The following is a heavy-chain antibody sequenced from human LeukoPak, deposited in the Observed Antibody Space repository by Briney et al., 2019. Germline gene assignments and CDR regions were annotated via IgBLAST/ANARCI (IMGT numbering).Heavy chain of an antibody. V-gene: IGHV3-48*03. J-gene: IGHJ6*03. CDR3: AREGLLWFGESPDYYYYYMDV. CDR1: GFTFSSYE. CDR2: ISSSGSTI. Sequence: GGSLRLSCAASGFTFSSYEMNWVRQAPGKGLEWVSYISSSGSTIYYADSVKGRFTISRDNAKDSLYLQMNSLRAEDTAVYYCAREGLLWFGESPDYYYYYMDVWGKGTTVTISS. D-gene: IGHD3-10*01.